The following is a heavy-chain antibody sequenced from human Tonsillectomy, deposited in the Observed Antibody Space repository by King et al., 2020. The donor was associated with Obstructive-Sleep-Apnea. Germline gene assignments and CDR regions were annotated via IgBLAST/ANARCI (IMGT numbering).Heavy chain of an antibody. J-gene: IGHJ4*02. D-gene: IGHD3-10*01. CDR1: GGSISSYY. Sequence: QLQESGPGLVKPSETLSLTCTVSGGSISSYYWSWIRQPAGKGLEWIGRIYTSGGTNYNPSLKSRVTMSVDTSKNQFSLKLTSVTAADTAVYYCARDHPSIGELSTHWGQGTLVTVSS. V-gene: IGHV4-4*07. CDR3: ARDHPSIGELSTH. CDR2: IYTSGGT.